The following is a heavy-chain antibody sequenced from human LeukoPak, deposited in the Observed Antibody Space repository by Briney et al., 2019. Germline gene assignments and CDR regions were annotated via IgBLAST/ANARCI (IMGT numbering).Heavy chain of an antibody. CDR2: ISYDGSNK. V-gene: IGHV3-30*04. D-gene: IGHD2-15*01. CDR1: GFTFSSYA. Sequence: PGGSLRLSCAASGFTFSSYAMHWVRQAPGKGLEWVAVISYDGSNKYYADSVKGRFTISRDNSKNTLYLQMNSLRAEDTAVYYCARDGLPCSGGSCYSDALDIWGQGTMVTVSS. J-gene: IGHJ3*02. CDR3: ARDGLPCSGGSCYSDALDI.